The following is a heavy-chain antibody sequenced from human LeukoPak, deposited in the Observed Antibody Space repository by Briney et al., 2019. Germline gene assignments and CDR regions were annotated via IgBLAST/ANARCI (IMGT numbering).Heavy chain of an antibody. Sequence: SETLSLTCTVSGGSLSGFYWSWIRQPPGKGLEWIGYVYYSGSTTYNPSLQSRVTISVDTSKNQFSLNLNSVTAADTAVYYCARGGAARLHFQNWGQGTLVTVSS. CDR3: ARGGAARLHFQN. V-gene: IGHV4-59*01. D-gene: IGHD6-6*01. CDR1: GGSLSGFY. CDR2: VYYSGST. J-gene: IGHJ1*01.